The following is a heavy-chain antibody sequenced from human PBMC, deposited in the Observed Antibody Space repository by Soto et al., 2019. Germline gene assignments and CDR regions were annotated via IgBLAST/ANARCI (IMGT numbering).Heavy chain of an antibody. D-gene: IGHD2-8*01. CDR3: ARVHTPDCTNGVCPHGESDYYYYMDV. Sequence: ASVKVSCKASRYTFTSYYMHWVRQAPGQGLEWMGIINPSGGSTSYAQKFQGRVTMTRDTSTSTVYMELSSLRSEDTAVYYCARVHTPDCTNGVCPHGESDYYYYMDVWGKGTTVTVSS. CDR2: INPSGGST. CDR1: RYTFTSYY. V-gene: IGHV1-46*03. J-gene: IGHJ6*03.